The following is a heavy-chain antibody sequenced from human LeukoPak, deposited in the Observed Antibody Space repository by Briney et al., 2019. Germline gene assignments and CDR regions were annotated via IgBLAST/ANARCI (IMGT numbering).Heavy chain of an antibody. CDR3: AKDGRYCSGGRCYSDYGGFDF. J-gene: IGHJ4*02. CDR2: IYSDGST. V-gene: IGHV3-66*01. Sequence: GGSLKLSCAASGFTVSTNYMNWVRQAPGKGLEWVSIIYSDGSTYYADSVKGRFTISRDNSKNTLYFQMNSLRAEDTAVYYCAKDGRYCSGGRCYSDYGGFDFWGQGTLVTVSS. CDR1: GFTVSTNY. D-gene: IGHD2-15*01.